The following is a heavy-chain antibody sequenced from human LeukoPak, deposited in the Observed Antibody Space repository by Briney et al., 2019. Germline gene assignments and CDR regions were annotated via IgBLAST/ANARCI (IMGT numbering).Heavy chain of an antibody. CDR2: IYSGGST. V-gene: IGHV3-53*01. CDR3: ARDLAGGYGDYFDY. Sequence: PGGSLRLSCAASGFTVSSNYMSWVRQAPGKGLEWVSVIYSGGSTYYADSVKGRFTISRDNSKNTLYLQMNSLRAGDTAVYYCARDLAGGYGDYFDYWGQGTLVTVSS. D-gene: IGHD4-17*01. CDR1: GFTVSSNY. J-gene: IGHJ4*02.